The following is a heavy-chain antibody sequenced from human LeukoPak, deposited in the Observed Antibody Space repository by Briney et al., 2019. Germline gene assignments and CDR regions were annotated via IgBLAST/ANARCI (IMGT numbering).Heavy chain of an antibody. D-gene: IGHD6-19*01. CDR1: GYSLTSYW. J-gene: IGHJ4*02. CDR2: IYLADSDT. V-gene: IGHV5-51*01. CDR3: ARHHRYSSGGHYFDY. Sequence: GESLKISCKGSGYSLTSYWIGWVRQMPGKGLEWMGIIYLADSDTRYSPSFQGQVTISADKSISTAYLQWSSLKASDTAVYYCARHHRYSSGGHYFDYWGQGTQVTVSS.